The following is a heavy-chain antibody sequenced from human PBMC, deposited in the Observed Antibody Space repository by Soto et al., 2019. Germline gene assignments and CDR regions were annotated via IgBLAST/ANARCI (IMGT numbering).Heavy chain of an antibody. CDR1: GYSFTSYW. D-gene: IGHD2-2*01. J-gene: IGHJ4*02. V-gene: IGHV5-51*01. Sequence: PGESLKISCKGSGYSFTSYWIGWVRQMPGKGLEWMGIIYPGDSDTRYSPSFQGRVTISADKSISTAYLQWSSLKASDTAMYYCARPPHCSSTSCYAPFDYWGQGTLVTVSS. CDR2: IYPGDSDT. CDR3: ARPPHCSSTSCYAPFDY.